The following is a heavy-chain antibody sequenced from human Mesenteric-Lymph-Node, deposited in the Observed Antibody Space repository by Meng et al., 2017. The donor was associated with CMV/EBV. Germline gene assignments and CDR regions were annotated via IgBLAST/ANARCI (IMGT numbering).Heavy chain of an antibody. V-gene: IGHV3-66*01. CDR2: IYSGVDT. J-gene: IGHJ4*02. CDR1: GFTVSRNH. Sequence: GESLKISCAASGFTVSRNHMSWVRQAPGKGLEWVSVIYSGVDTYYADSVKGRFTISRDNAKNSLYLQMNSLRAEDTAVYYCARARYVFDYWGQGTLVTVSS. D-gene: IGHD2-2*01. CDR3: ARARYVFDY.